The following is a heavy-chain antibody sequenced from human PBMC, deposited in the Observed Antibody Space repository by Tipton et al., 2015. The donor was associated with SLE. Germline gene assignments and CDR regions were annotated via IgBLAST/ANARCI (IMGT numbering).Heavy chain of an antibody. D-gene: IGHD6-6*01. CDR3: ARDGAARGDFDY. Sequence: LRLSCAVYGGSFSGYYRSWIRQPPGKGLEWIGEINHSGSTNYNPSLKSRVTISVDTSKNQFSLKLSSVTAADTAVYYCARDGAARGDFDYWGQGTLVTVSS. V-gene: IGHV4-34*01. J-gene: IGHJ4*02. CDR2: INHSGST. CDR1: GGSFSGYY.